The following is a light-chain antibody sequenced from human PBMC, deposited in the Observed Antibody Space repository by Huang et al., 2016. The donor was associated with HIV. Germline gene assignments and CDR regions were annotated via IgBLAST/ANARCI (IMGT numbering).Light chain of an antibody. J-gene: IGKJ2*01. CDR3: TQATEFPYT. CDR1: QSIVHSDRKTY. V-gene: IGKV2-24*01. CDR2: QIS. Sequence: DIVMTQTPLSSPVTLGQPASIACRSSQSIVHSDRKTYVSWLHQRPGQPPRLLIYQISRRFSGGPDRFSGSGAGTDFTLKISRVEAEDVGVYFCTQATEFPYTFGQGTKLEIK.